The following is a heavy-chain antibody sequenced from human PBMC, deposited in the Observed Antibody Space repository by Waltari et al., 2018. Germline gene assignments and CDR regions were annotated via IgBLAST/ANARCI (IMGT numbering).Heavy chain of an antibody. CDR2: ISGSGGST. CDR1: GFPFSSYA. D-gene: IGHD2-21*02. J-gene: IGHJ4*02. V-gene: IGHV3-23*04. CDR3: ATYCGGDCYIPLDY. Sequence: EVQLVESGGGLVQPGGSLRLSCSASGFPFSSYAMSWVRQAPGKGLEWVSAISGSGGSTYYADSVKGRFTISRDNSKNTLYLQMNSLRAEDTAVYYCATYCGGDCYIPLDYWGQGTLVTVSS.